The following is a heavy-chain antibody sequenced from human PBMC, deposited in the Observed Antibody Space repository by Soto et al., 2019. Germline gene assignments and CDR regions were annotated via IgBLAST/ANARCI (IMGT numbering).Heavy chain of an antibody. Sequence: EVHLVESGGGWVQPGGSLRLSCAASGCTVSSYWMSWVRQAPGKGLEWVANIKQDGNEKYYVDSVKGRFTISRDNAKNSLYLQMNSLPAEDTAVYYCARVQSLAGEYWRQGTLVIV. CDR1: GCTVSSYW. V-gene: IGHV3-7*05. CDR3: ARVQSLAGEY. D-gene: IGHD2-15*01. CDR2: IKQDGNEK. J-gene: IGHJ4*02.